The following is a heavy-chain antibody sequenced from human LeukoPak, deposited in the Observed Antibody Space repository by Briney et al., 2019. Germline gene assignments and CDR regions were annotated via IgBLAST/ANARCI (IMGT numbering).Heavy chain of an antibody. D-gene: IGHD6-13*01. CDR1: GYTFTSYD. V-gene: IGHV1-8*01. Sequence: ASVKVSCKASGYTFTSYDINWVRQATGQGPEWMGWMNPNSGNTGYAQKFQGRVTMTRNTSISTAYMELSSLRSEDTAVYYCARVSSSSWYAGYYYYYYMDVWGKGTTVTISS. CDR3: ARVSSSSWYAGYYYYYYMDV. CDR2: MNPNSGNT. J-gene: IGHJ6*03.